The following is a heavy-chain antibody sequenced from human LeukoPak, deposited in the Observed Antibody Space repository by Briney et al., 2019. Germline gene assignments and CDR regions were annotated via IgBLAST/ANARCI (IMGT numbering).Heavy chain of an antibody. Sequence: PGGSLRLSCAASGFTFSGFAFHWVRQASGKGLEWVGRIRSKAHNYATVYAASVKGRFTISRDDSKNATYLQMNSLETEGTAVYYCTRVFLKSCSDAFDIWGQGTMVTVSS. CDR2: IRSKAHNYAT. J-gene: IGHJ3*02. CDR1: GFTFSGFA. CDR3: TRVFLKSCSDAFDI. D-gene: IGHD2-15*01. V-gene: IGHV3-73*01.